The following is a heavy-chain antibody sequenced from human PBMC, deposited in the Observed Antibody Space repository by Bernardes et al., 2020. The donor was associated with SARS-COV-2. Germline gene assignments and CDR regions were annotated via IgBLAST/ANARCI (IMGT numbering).Heavy chain of an antibody. Sequence: APVKVACKASGYTFTDYFIHWVRQAPGQRLEGMGWINPNTGGTNYVQKFQGRVTMTRDTSITTAYMELSWLGSDDTAIYYCARTRTTISTTGIPVDYWGQGTLVTVSS. CDR3: ARTRTTISTTGIPVDY. CDR1: GYTFTDYF. CDR2: INPNTGGT. D-gene: IGHD2-21*02. J-gene: IGHJ4*02. V-gene: IGHV1-2*02.